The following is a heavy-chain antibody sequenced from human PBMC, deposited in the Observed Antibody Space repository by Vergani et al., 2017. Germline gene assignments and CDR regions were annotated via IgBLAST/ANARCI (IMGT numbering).Heavy chain of an antibody. D-gene: IGHD6-19*01. CDR3: ARGKGSGWRFGWYFDY. J-gene: IGHJ4*02. V-gene: IGHV1-3*01. Sequence: QVQLVQSGAEVKKPGASVKVSCKASGYTFTSYAMHWVRQAPGQRLEWMGWINAGNGNTKYSQKFQGRVTITRDTSASTAYMELSSLRSEDTAVYYCARGKGSGWRFGWYFDYWGQGTLVTVSS. CDR2: INAGNGNT. CDR1: GYTFTSYA.